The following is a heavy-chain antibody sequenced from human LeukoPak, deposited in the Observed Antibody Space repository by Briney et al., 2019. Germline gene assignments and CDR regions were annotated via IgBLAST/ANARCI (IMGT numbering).Heavy chain of an antibody. J-gene: IGHJ4*02. CDR2: IYYTGST. CDR3: ASAGNPHYFDF. V-gene: IGHV4-59*11. CDR1: GVSIRSHY. Sequence: PSETLSLTCTVSGVSIRSHYWSWLRQSPGKGLEWIGNIYYTGSTNYNPSLKSRVAFSIDTSKNQFSLTLNSMTAADAAVYYCASAGNPHYFDFWGQGPLVAVSS.